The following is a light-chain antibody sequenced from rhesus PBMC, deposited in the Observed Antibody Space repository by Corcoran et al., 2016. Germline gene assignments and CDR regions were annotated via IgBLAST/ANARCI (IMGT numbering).Light chain of an antibody. J-gene: IGKJ2*01. V-gene: IGKV4-1*01. CDR2: WAS. CDR3: QQYYSSPYS. Sequence: DIVMTQSPDSLAVSLGERVTINCKSSQSLLYSSNNKNYLAWYQQKPGQAPKLLIYWASTRESGVPNRFSGSGSGTDFTLTISGLQDEDVAVYYCQQYYSSPYSFGQGTKVEIK. CDR1: QSLLYSSNNKNY.